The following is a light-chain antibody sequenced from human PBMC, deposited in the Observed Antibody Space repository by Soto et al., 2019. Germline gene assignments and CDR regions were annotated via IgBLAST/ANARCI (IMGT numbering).Light chain of an antibody. CDR2: RNN. CDR3: AAWDDSLSGVV. CDR1: ISNIGSNF. V-gene: IGLV1-47*01. Sequence: QSVLTQPTSASGTPGQRVTISCSGSISNIGSNFIYWYQQLPGTAPKLLIYRNNERPSGVPDRFSGSKSGTSASLAISGLRSEDEADYHCAAWDDSLSGVVFGGGTQLTGL. J-gene: IGLJ7*01.